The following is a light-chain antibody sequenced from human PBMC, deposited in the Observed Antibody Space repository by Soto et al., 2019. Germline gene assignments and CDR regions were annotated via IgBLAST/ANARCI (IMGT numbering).Light chain of an antibody. CDR3: QQSERAPFT. Sequence: DIQMTQSPSSLPASVGDRVTVSCRANQTINYYLNWYQQKPGEAPKLLIYRASTLHGGVPSRFSGSGSGRDFTLTIESLQSEEFATYFCQQSERAPFTFGPGTKLEIK. CDR2: RAS. V-gene: IGKV1-39*01. J-gene: IGKJ3*01. CDR1: QTINYY.